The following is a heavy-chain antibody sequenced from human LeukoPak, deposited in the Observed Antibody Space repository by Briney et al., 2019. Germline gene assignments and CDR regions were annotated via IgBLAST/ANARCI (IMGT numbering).Heavy chain of an antibody. CDR2: INHSGST. V-gene: IGHV4-34*01. CDR1: GGSFSGYY. D-gene: IGHD3-3*01. CDR3: TRGPYYDFWSGYYRRNYYYMDV. Sequence: PSETLSLTCAVYGGSFSGYYWSWIRQPPGKGLEWIGEINHSGSTNYNPSLKSRVTISVDTSKNQFSLKLSSVTAADTAVYYCTRGPYYDFWSGYYRRNYYYMDVWGKGTTVTVSS. J-gene: IGHJ6*03.